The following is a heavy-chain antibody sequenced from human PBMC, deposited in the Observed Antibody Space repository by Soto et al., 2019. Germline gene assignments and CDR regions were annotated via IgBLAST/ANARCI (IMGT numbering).Heavy chain of an antibody. CDR1: GGTFSSYA. V-gene: IGHV1-69*13. CDR2: IIPIFGTA. Sequence: GASVKVSCKASGGTFSSYAISWVRQAPGQGLEWMGGIIPIFGTANYAQKFQGRVTITADESTSTAYMELSSRGSEDTAVYYCARDRGYDILTGSLAKISAFEIWGQGTMVTVSS. J-gene: IGHJ3*02. D-gene: IGHD3-9*01. CDR3: ARDRGYDILTGSLAKISAFEI.